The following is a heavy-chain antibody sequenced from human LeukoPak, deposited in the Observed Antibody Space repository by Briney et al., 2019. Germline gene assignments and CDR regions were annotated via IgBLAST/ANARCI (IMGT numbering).Heavy chain of an antibody. CDR2: ISGSATST. Sequence: GGSLRLSCAASGFTFANYAMSWVRQAPGKGLEWVSSISGSATSTFYADSVKGRFTISRDNSKNTLFLQMTSLRAEDTALYFCASRCGSGTYFWGQGTLVTVSS. J-gene: IGHJ4*02. V-gene: IGHV3-23*01. D-gene: IGHD3-10*01. CDR3: ASRCGSGTYF. CDR1: GFTFANYA.